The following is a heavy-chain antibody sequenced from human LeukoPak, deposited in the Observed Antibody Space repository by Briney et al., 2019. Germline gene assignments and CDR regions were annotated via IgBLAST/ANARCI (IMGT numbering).Heavy chain of an antibody. V-gene: IGHV3-11*01. Sequence: PGGSLRLSRAASGFTFSDYYMSWIRQAPGKGLEWVSYISSSGSTIYYADSVKGRFTISRDNAKNSLYLQMNSLRAEDTAVYYCARDKDDYGSGNHWFDPWGQGTLVTVSS. D-gene: IGHD3-10*01. CDR1: GFTFSDYY. CDR3: ARDKDDYGSGNHWFDP. CDR2: ISSSGSTI. J-gene: IGHJ5*02.